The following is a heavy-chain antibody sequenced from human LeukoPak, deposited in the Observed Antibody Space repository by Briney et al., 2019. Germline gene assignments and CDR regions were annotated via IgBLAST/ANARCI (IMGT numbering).Heavy chain of an antibody. CDR3: ARTRFPNSFGP. V-gene: IGHV3-11*04. CDR1: GFALSDYY. J-gene: IGHJ5*02. D-gene: IGHD2-2*01. CDR2: ISGSGTTT. Sequence: PGGSLRLSCAVSGFALSDYYKSWIRQAPGKGLEWFSCISGSGTTTYYADSVKGRFTISRDNAKTSLYLQMNSLRGDDTAVYYCARTRFPNSFGPWGQGTLVTVSS.